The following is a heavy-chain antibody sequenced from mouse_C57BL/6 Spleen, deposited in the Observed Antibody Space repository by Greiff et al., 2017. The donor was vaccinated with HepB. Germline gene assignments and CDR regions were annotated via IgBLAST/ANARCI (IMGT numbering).Heavy chain of an antibody. J-gene: IGHJ4*01. CDR1: GYTFTDYE. V-gene: IGHV1-15*01. CDR3: TRSNNVVAPMDY. D-gene: IGHD1-1*01. CDR2: IDPETGGT. Sequence: VQLQQSGAELVRPGASVTLSCKASGYTFTDYEMHWVKQTPVHGLEWIGAIDPETGGTAYNQKFKGKAILTADKSSSTAYMELRSLTSEDSAVYYCTRSNNVVAPMDYWGQGTSVTVSS.